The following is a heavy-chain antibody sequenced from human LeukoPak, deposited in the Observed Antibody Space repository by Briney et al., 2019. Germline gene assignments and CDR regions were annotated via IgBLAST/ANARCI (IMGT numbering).Heavy chain of an antibody. J-gene: IGHJ5*02. D-gene: IGHD1-26*01. Sequence: GGSLRLSCAASGFTFTNYAMSWVRQAPGKGLEWVSVISDSGGTTYYADSVKGRFTISRDNSKNTLYPQMNSLRAEDTAIYYCAKNSGSYCWDWFDPWGQGTLVTVSS. V-gene: IGHV3-23*01. CDR1: GFTFTNYA. CDR2: ISDSGGTT. CDR3: AKNSGSYCWDWFDP.